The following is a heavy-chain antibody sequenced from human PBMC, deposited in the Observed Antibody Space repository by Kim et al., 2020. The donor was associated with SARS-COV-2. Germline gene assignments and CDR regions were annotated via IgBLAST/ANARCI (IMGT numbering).Heavy chain of an antibody. J-gene: IGHJ3*02. CDR1: GFTFSSYG. V-gene: IGHV3-30*18. CDR3: AKDQGGAYYYDSSGTALVGAFDI. CDR2: ISYDGSNK. D-gene: IGHD3-22*01. Sequence: GGSLRLSCAASGFTFSSYGMHWVRQAPGKGLEWVAVISYDGSNKYYADSVKGRFTISRDNSKNTLYLQMNSLRAEDTAVYYCAKDQGGAYYYDSSGTALVGAFDIWGQGTMVTVSS.